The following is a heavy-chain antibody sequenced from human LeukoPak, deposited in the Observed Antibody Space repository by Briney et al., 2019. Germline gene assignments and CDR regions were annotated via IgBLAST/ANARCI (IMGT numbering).Heavy chain of an antibody. V-gene: IGHV3-30*02. CDR3: AKATQDSSSWYGISEYFQH. CDR2: IRYDGSNK. Sequence: GGSLRLSCAASGFTFSSYGMHWVRQAPGKGLEWVAFIRYDGSNKYYADSVKGRFTISRDNSKNTLYLQMNSLRAEDTAVYYCAKATQDSSSWYGISEYFQHWGQGTLVTVSS. J-gene: IGHJ1*01. D-gene: IGHD6-13*01. CDR1: GFTFSSYG.